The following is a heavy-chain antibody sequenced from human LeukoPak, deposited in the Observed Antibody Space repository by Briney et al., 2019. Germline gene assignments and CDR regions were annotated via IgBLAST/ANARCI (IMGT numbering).Heavy chain of an antibody. J-gene: IGHJ4*02. V-gene: IGHV3-30*02. CDR3: AKDRVGYCSSISCYAGDY. D-gene: IGHD2-2*01. Sequence: GGSLRLSCAASGFTFSSYGMHWVRQAPGKGLEWVAFIRYDGSNKYYADSVKGRFTISRDNSKNTLYLQMNSLRAEDTAVYYCAKDRVGYCSSISCYAGDYWGQGTLVTVSS. CDR2: IRYDGSNK. CDR1: GFTFSSYG.